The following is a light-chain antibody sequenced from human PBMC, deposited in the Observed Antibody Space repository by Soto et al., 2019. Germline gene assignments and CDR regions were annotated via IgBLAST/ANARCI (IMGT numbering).Light chain of an antibody. CDR3: QQYASSRT. CDR1: QSVSSSY. CDR2: GAS. V-gene: IGKV3-20*01. Sequence: EIVLTQSPGTLSLSPGERATLSCRASQSVSSSYLAWYQQKPGQAPRLLIYGASNRAAGITERFSGSGSGTDFTLTINRLEPEDFAVYYCQQYASSRTFGQGTKV. J-gene: IGKJ1*01.